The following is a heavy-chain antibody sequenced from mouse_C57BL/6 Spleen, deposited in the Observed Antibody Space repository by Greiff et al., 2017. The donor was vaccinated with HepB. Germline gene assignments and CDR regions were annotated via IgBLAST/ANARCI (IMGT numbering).Heavy chain of an antibody. J-gene: IGHJ3*01. CDR2: INPNNGGT. V-gene: IGHV1-26*01. CDR3: ASSWFAY. CDR1: GYTFTDYY. Sequence: EVQLQQSGPELVKPGASVKISCKASGYTFTDYYMNWVKQSHGKSLEWIGDINPNNGGTSYNQKFKGKATLTVEKSSSTAYMELRSLTSEDSAVYYCASSWFAYWGQGTLVTVSA.